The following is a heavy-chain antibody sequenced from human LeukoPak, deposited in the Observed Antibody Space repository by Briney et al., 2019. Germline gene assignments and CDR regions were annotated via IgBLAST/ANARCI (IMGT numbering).Heavy chain of an antibody. J-gene: IGHJ4*02. CDR3: ARLPSGYYFDY. V-gene: IGHV3-53*01. CDR1: GFSVSGTY. CDR2: IYSGGST. Sequence: PGGSLRLSCAASGFSVSGTYMSWVRQAPGKGLEWVSVIYSGGSTYYADSVKGRFTISRDNSKNTLYLQMNSLRAEDTAVYYCARLPSGYYFDYWGQGTLVTVSS.